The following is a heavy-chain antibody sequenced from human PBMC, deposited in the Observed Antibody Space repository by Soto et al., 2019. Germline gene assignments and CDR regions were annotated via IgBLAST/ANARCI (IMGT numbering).Heavy chain of an antibody. Sequence: PGGSLRLSCAASGFSFSSHGMHWVRQAPGKGLEWVAVIWYDESNKYYADSVKGRFTISRDNSKNTLYLQMNSLRAEDTAVYFCTRDKRPYSSSSDFDYWGQGTLVTVSS. V-gene: IGHV3-33*01. CDR1: GFSFSSHG. D-gene: IGHD6-6*01. CDR3: TRDKRPYSSSSDFDY. J-gene: IGHJ4*02. CDR2: IWYDESNK.